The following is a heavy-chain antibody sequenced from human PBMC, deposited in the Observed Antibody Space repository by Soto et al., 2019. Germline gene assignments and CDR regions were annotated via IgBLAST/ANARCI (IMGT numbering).Heavy chain of an antibody. CDR1: NGSLSSNY. CDR3: ARGISPHPRYCSGGSCYFLGPAFDP. Sequence: SETLSLTCTVSNGSLSSNYWSWIRQSPGKGLEWIGNIYYSGSTNYNPSLKSRVTMSVDTSKNQFTPKLSSVTAADTGVYYCARGISPHPRYCSGGSCYFLGPAFDPWGQGTLVTVSS. V-gene: IGHV4-59*01. D-gene: IGHD2-15*01. J-gene: IGHJ5*02. CDR2: IYYSGST.